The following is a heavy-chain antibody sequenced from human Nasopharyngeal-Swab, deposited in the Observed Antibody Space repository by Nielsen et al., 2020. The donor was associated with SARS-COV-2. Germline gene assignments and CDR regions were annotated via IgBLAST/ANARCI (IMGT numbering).Heavy chain of an antibody. CDR2: IYYSGST. CDR3: ARDDVYCSSTSCYRAPLNY. J-gene: IGHJ4*02. Sequence: WIRQPPGKGLEWVGYIYYSGSTYYNPSLKSRVTISVVTSKNQFSLKLSSVTAADTAVYYCARDDVYCSSTSCYRAPLNYWGQGTLVTVSS. V-gene: IGHV4-30-4*01. D-gene: IGHD2-2*01.